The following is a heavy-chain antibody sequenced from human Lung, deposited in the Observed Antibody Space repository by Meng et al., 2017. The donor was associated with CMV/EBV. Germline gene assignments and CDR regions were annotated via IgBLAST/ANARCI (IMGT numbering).Heavy chain of an antibody. CDR3: AQGPPVDY. CDR2: IYSGGST. CDR1: GFTVSSNY. J-gene: IGHJ4*02. V-gene: IGHV3-66*02. Sequence: GESLKISCAASGFTVSSNYMSWVRQAPGKGLEWVSVIYSGGSTYYADSVKGRFTISRDNSKNTLYLQMNSLRAEDTAVYYCAQGPPVDYWGQGTLVTVSS.